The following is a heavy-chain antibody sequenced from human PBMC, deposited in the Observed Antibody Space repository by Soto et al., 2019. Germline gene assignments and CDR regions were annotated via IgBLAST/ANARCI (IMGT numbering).Heavy chain of an antibody. CDR1: GGSISSYY. CDR2: VHHSWGS. V-gene: IGHV4-59*08. J-gene: IGHJ6*02. CDR3: ARQGFGPLHGLVDA. Sequence: QVQLQESGPGLVKPSETLSLSCTVSGGSISSYYWSWFRQSPGKRMEWIGYVHHSWGSSYNPSLQIRVAISLDPSKSQFSLKVTSVTATDTAVYYCARQGFGPLHGLVDAWGQGTTVTVSS. D-gene: IGHD3-10*01.